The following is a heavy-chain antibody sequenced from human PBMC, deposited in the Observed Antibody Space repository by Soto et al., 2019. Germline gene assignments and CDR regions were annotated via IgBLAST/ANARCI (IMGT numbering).Heavy chain of an antibody. CDR2: ISYDGNNK. V-gene: IGHV3-30*03. J-gene: IGHJ4*02. CDR3: ASYNWNCGNDY. D-gene: IGHD1-7*01. Sequence: QEHLVESGGGVVQPGRSLRLSCAASGFSFSNYGMHWVRQAPGKGLEWVAVISYDGNNKHYADSVKGRVTISRDTSNNTVSLQMHSLRPEGTAVYYWASYNWNCGNDYWGQGTLVTVPS. CDR1: GFSFSNYG.